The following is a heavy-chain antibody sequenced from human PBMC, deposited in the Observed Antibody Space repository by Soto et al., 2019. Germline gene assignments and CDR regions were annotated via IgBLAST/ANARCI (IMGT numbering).Heavy chain of an antibody. J-gene: IGHJ4*02. D-gene: IGHD4-17*01. Sequence: GGSLRLSCAASGFTFSSYAMHWVRQAPGKGLEWVAVISYDGSNKYYADSVKGRFTISRDNSKNTLYLQMNSLRAEDTAVYYCARDPDYGESDYWGQGTLVTVSS. V-gene: IGHV3-30-3*01. CDR1: GFTFSSYA. CDR3: ARDPDYGESDY. CDR2: ISYDGSNK.